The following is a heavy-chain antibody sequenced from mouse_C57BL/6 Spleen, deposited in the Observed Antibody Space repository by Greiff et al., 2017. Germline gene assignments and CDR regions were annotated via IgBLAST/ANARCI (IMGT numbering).Heavy chain of an antibody. Sequence: VKLMESGPGLVQPSQSLSITCTVSGFSLTSYGVHWVRQSPGKGLEWLGVIWSGGSTDYNAAFISRLSISKDNSKSQVFFKMNSLQADDTAIYYCASITTVVARIAMDFWGQGTSVTVSS. CDR1: GFSLTSYG. CDR3: ASITTVVARIAMDF. D-gene: IGHD1-1*01. CDR2: IWSGGST. V-gene: IGHV2-2*01. J-gene: IGHJ4*01.